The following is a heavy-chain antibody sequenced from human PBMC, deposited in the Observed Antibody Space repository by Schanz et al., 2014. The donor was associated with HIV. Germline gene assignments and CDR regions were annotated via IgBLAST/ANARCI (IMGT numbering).Heavy chain of an antibody. CDR2: ISYDGRNK. CDR1: GFTFDSYA. D-gene: IGHD2-8*01. V-gene: IGHV3-30*03. CDR3: ARDRMVYAQAPLYYFDY. J-gene: IGHJ4*02. Sequence: QVRLVESGGGVVRPGRSLRLSCAASGFTFDSYAMTWVRQAPGKGLEWMGVISYDGRNKYYADSVKGRLTISRDNSKNTLYLQMKSLRREDTAVYFCARDRMVYAQAPLYYFDYWGQGTLVTVSS.